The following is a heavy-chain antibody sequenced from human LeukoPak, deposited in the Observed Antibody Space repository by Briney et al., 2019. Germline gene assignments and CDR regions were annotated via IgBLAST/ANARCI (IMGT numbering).Heavy chain of an antibody. V-gene: IGHV4-4*07. Sequence: SETLSLTCTVSGVSISSYYWSWIRQPAGKGLEWIGRIYTSGSTNYNPSLKSRVTISVDTSKNQFSLKLSSVTAADTAVYYCAREYHSSSWYEWFDPWGQGTLVTVSS. D-gene: IGHD6-13*01. CDR3: AREYHSSSWYEWFDP. CDR2: IYTSGST. CDR1: GVSISSYY. J-gene: IGHJ5*02.